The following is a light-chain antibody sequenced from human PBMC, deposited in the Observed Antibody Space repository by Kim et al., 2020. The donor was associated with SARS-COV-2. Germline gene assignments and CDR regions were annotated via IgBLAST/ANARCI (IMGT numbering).Light chain of an antibody. CDR3: ASYTTSNTVI. V-gene: IGLV2-14*03. CDR2: DVT. Sequence: GQSITISCTGTSSDIGNYNYVSWYQQHPDKAPKLMIYDVTKRPSGVSRRFSGSKSGYTASLTISGLQAEDEADYYCASYTTSNTVIFGGGTQLTVL. CDR1: SSDIGNYNY. J-gene: IGLJ2*01.